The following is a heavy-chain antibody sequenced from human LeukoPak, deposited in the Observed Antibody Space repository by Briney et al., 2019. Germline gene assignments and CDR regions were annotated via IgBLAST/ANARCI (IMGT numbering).Heavy chain of an antibody. J-gene: IGHJ6*02. Sequence: SETLSLTCTVSGGSISSYYWSWIRQPPGKGLEWIGYIYYSGSTNYNPSLKSRVTISVDTSKNQFSLKLSSVTAAVTAVYYCATSQHDYNNYGAQVGYYYGMDVWGQGTTVTVSS. D-gene: IGHD4-11*01. CDR2: IYYSGST. CDR3: ATSQHDYNNYGAQVGYYYGMDV. V-gene: IGHV4-59*01. CDR1: GGSISSYY.